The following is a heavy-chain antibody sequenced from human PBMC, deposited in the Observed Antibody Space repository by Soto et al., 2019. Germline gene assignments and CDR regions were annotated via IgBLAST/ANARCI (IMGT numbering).Heavy chain of an antibody. D-gene: IGHD2-15*01. CDR3: AREIVVAATQPPFYYMDV. CDR1: GYSFTGNS. V-gene: IGHV1-2*04. Sequence: ASVKVSCKASGYSFTGNSMHWVRQAPGQGLEWMGWINPNSGGTNYAQKFQGWVTMTRDTSISTAYMELSRLRSDDTAVYYCAREIVVAATQPPFYYMDVWGKGTTVTSP. J-gene: IGHJ6*03. CDR2: INPNSGGT.